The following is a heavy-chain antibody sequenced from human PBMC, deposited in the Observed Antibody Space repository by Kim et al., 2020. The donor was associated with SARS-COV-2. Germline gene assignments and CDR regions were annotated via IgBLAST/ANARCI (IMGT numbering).Heavy chain of an antibody. V-gene: IGHV4-34*01. J-gene: IGHJ4*02. Sequence: SETLSLTCAVYGGSFNGYYWSWIRQPPGKGLEWIGEINHSGSTNYNPSLKSRVTISVDTSKNQFSLKLSSVTAADTADYYCARFKEEVSMIVVVISAVSSYADYWGQGTLVTVSS. D-gene: IGHD3-22*01. CDR1: GGSFNGYY. CDR3: ARFKEEVSMIVVVISAVSSYADY. CDR2: INHSGST.